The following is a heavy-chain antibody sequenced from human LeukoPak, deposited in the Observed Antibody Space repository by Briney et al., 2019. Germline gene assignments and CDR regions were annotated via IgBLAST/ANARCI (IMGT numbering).Heavy chain of an antibody. D-gene: IGHD3-9*01. CDR2: ISSSGAIV. Sequence: PGGSLRLSCAASGFTFNSYEMNWVRQAPGKGLEWVSYISSSGAIVHYADSVRGRFTISRDNAKRSPDLQMNSLRAEDTAVYYCATSNYNFLTAHPPGLFDYWGQGTLVTVSS. CDR1: GFTFNSYE. CDR3: ATSNYNFLTAHPPGLFDY. V-gene: IGHV3-48*03. J-gene: IGHJ4*02.